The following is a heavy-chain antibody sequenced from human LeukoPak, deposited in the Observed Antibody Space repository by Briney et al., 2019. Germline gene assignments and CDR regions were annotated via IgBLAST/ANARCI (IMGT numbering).Heavy chain of an antibody. CDR3: TTAEYSGYDEGLDY. CDR1: GFTFSNAW. CDR2: IKSKTDGGTT. Sequence: PGGSLRLSCAASGFTFSNAWMSWVRQAPGKGLEWVGRIKSKTDGGTTDYAAPVKGRFTISRDDSKNTLYLQMNSLKTEDTAVYYCTTAEYSGYDEGLDYWGQGTLVTVSS. J-gene: IGHJ4*02. V-gene: IGHV3-15*01. D-gene: IGHD5-12*01.